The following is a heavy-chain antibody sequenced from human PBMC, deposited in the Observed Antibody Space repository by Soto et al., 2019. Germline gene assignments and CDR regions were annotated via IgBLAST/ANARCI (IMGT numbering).Heavy chain of an antibody. Sequence: ASVKVSCKASGYTFTSYGISWVRQAPGQGLEWMGWISAYNGNTNYAQKFQGWVTMTRDTSISTAYMELSRLRSDDTAGYYCARDLGVGATAGDAFDIWGQGTMVTVSS. V-gene: IGHV1-18*04. CDR3: ARDLGVGATAGDAFDI. J-gene: IGHJ3*02. CDR1: GYTFTSYG. D-gene: IGHD1-26*01. CDR2: ISAYNGNT.